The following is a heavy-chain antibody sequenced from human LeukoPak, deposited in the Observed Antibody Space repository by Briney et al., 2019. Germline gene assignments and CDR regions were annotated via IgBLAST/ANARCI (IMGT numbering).Heavy chain of an antibody. Sequence: SVKVSCKASGGRFSSYAISWVRQAPGPGLEWMGGFILIFGTANYAQKFQGRVAITTDESTSTAYIELSSLRSEDTAVYYCARVTRGYSARGDYYYYMDVWGKGTTVTVSS. V-gene: IGHV1-69*05. CDR2: FILIFGTA. D-gene: IGHD5-18*01. CDR3: ARVTRGYSARGDYYYYMDV. J-gene: IGHJ6*03. CDR1: GGRFSSYA.